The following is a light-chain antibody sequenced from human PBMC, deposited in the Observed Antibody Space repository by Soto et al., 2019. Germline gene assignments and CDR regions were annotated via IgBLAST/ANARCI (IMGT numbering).Light chain of an antibody. CDR3: QNLGPGFEV. CDR1: GGRSGDT. CDR2: VKSDGSL. J-gene: IGLJ2*01. V-gene: IGLV4-69*01. Sequence: QLVLIQSPSASASLGDSVNLTCTVGGGRSGDTIAWHQQQPQKGPRFLMKVKSDGSLNKGNGIPDRFSGSSSGVERYLTISSLQSEDEADYYCQNLGPGFEVFGGGTKLTVL.